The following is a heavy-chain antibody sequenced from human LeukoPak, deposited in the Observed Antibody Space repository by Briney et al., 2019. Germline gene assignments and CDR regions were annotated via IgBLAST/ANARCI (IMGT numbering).Heavy chain of an antibody. V-gene: IGHV4-4*02. CDR1: GGSISSSNW. CDR3: ARGECSSTSCYLNY. CDR2: IYHSGST. J-gene: IGHJ4*02. D-gene: IGHD2-2*01. Sequence: SETLSLTCAVSGGSISSSNWWSWVRQPPGKGREWIGEIYHSGSTNYNPSLKSRVTISVDKSKNQFSLKLSSVTAADTAVYYCARGECSSTSCYLNYWGQGTLVTVSS.